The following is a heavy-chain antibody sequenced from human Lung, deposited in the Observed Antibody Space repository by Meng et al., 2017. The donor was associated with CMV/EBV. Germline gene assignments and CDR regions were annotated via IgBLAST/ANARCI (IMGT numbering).Heavy chain of an antibody. CDR3: ARDTPHRLFDY. D-gene: IGHD2-21*02. CDR2: INTKTGSP. CDR1: GYTFSSYA. Sequence: SCLPSGYTFSSYARNWVRQAPGQGLEWMGWINTKTGSPTYAQGFTGRFVFSLDTSVSTTYLQISSLKAEDTAVYYCARDTPHRLFDYWGQGTLVTVSS. V-gene: IGHV7-4-1*02. J-gene: IGHJ4*02.